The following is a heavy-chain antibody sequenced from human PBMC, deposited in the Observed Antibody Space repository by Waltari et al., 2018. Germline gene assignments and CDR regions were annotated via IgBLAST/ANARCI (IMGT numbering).Heavy chain of an antibody. CDR3: ARCYDSSGWPYY. CDR1: GYSISSGYY. Sequence: QVQLQESGPGLVKPSETLSLTCAFSGYSISSGYYWGWIRQPPGKGLEWIGSIYHSGSTYYNPSLKSRVTISVDTSKNQFSLKLSSVTAADTAVYYCARCYDSSGWPYYWGQGTLVTVSS. J-gene: IGHJ4*02. V-gene: IGHV4-38-2*01. CDR2: IYHSGST. D-gene: IGHD3-22*01.